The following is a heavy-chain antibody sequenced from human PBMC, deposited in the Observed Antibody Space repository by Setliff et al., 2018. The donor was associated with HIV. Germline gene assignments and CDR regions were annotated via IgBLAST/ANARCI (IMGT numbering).Heavy chain of an antibody. V-gene: IGHV1-69*10. CDR3: ARGPLYGYDRGYFDY. CDR2: IIPVASIP. J-gene: IGHJ4*02. Sequence: SVKVSCKSSGGVFSTYGMHWVRQAPGQGFEWVGGIIPVASIPNYAQKFQDRVTITADESTTTVYMEMRSLTSGDTALYYCARGPLYGYDRGYFDYWGQGTLVTVSS. CDR1: GGVFSTYG. D-gene: IGHD5-12*01.